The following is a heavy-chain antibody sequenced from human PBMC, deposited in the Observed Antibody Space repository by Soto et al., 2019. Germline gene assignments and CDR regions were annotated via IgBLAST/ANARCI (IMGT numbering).Heavy chain of an antibody. CDR1: GYTFTGYY. Sequence: ASVKVSCKASGYTFTGYYMHWVRQAPGQGLEWMGWINPNSGGTNYAQKFQGRVTMTRDTSISTAYMELSRLRSDDTAVYYCARGRRYCSGGSCLISCFDPWGQGTLVTVSS. CDR2: INPNSGGT. J-gene: IGHJ5*02. D-gene: IGHD2-15*01. CDR3: ARGRRYCSGGSCLISCFDP. V-gene: IGHV1-2*02.